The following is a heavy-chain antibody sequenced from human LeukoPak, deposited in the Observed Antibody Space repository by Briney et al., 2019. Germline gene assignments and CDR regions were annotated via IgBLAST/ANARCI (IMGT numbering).Heavy chain of an antibody. J-gene: IGHJ4*02. CDR2: INHSGST. D-gene: IGHD5-18*01. Sequence: SETLSLTCAVYGGSFSGYYWSWIRQPPGKGLEWIGEINHSGSTNYNPSLKSRVTISLDTSKNQFSLKLSSVTASDTAVYYCARSAIQTGYRYAYWGQGTLVTVSS. V-gene: IGHV4-34*01. CDR1: GGSFSGYY. CDR3: ARSAIQTGYRYAY.